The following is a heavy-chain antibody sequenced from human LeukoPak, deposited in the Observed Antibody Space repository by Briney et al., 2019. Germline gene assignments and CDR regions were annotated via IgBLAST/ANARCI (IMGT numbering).Heavy chain of an antibody. CDR2: IYYSGST. J-gene: IGHJ6*03. CDR3: ARRGSHYYYYMDV. Sequence: SETLSLTCTVSDGSISSYYWSWIRQPPGKGLEWIGYIYYSGSTNYNPSLKSRVTISVDTSKNQFSLKLSSVTAADTAVYYCARRGSHYYYYMDVWGKGTTVTVSS. CDR1: DGSISSYY. D-gene: IGHD6-25*01. V-gene: IGHV4-59*01.